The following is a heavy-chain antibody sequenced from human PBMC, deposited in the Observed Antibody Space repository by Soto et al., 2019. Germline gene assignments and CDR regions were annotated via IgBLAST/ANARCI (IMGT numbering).Heavy chain of an antibody. J-gene: IGHJ6*02. D-gene: IGHD7-27*01. CDR3: AREGGLGWPTLYYYYGMDV. Sequence: GGSLRLSCAASGFTFSSYWMSWVRQAPGKGLEWVANIKQDGSEKYYVDSVKGRFTISRDNAKNSLYPQMNSLRAEDTAVYYCAREGGLGWPTLYYYYGMDVWGQGTTVTVSS. CDR1: GFTFSSYW. CDR2: IKQDGSEK. V-gene: IGHV3-7*01.